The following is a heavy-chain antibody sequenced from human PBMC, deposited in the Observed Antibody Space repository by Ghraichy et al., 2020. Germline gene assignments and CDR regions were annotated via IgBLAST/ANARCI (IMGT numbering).Heavy chain of an antibody. Sequence: SQTLSLTCAISGDSVSSNSAAWNWIRQSPSRGLEWLGRTYYRSKWYNDYAVSVKSRITINPDTSKNQFSLQLNSVTPEDTAVYYCARGAGIAVAGKLQYYYYGMDVWGQGTTVTVSS. J-gene: IGHJ6*02. CDR2: TYYRSKWYN. V-gene: IGHV6-1*01. D-gene: IGHD6-19*01. CDR3: ARGAGIAVAGKLQYYYYGMDV. CDR1: GDSVSSNSAA.